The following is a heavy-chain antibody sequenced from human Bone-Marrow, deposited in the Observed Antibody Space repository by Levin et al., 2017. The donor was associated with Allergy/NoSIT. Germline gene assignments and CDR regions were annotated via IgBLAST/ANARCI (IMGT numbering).Heavy chain of an antibody. V-gene: IGHV3-66*01. CDR2: FYSEVST. D-gene: IGHD6-13*01. Sequence: GESLKISCAASGFTVSSSYMSWVRQAPGKGLEWVSVFYSEVSTYYADSVKGRFIISRDNSRSTLYLEMNSLRGDDTAVYYCARAAGVRYLQDWGLGTLVTVSA. CDR1: GFTVSSSY. J-gene: IGHJ1*01. CDR3: ARAAGVRYLQD.